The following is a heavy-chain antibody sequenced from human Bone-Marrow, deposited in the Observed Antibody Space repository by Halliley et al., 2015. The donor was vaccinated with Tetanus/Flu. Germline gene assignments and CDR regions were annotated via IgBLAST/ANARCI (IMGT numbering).Heavy chain of an antibody. Sequence: SLRLSCSASGFTFSTYSMHWVRQAPGKGLEYVSLISSNGGTAYYADSVKHRFTISRDNSKSTLHLQMSSLRTEDPAVYYCVKIRRIGPFLDPFASGGRGPLFTVSS. CDR2: ISSNGGTA. CDR1: GFTFSTYS. V-gene: IGHV3-64D*09. D-gene: IGHD3-10*01. CDR3: VKIRRIGPFLDPFAS. J-gene: IGHJ4*02.